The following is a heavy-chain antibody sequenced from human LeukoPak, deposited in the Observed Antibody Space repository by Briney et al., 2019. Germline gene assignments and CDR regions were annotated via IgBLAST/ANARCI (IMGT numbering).Heavy chain of an antibody. V-gene: IGHV3-23*01. Sequence: PSGTLSLTCAVSGGSISSSNWWSWVRQAPGKGLEWVSAISGSGGSTYYADSVKGRSTISRDNSKNTLYLQMNSLRAEDTAVYYCANPPSTAGPWGQGTLVTVSS. CDR2: ISGSGGST. CDR3: ANPPSTAGP. CDR1: GGSISSSN. J-gene: IGHJ5*02. D-gene: IGHD1-14*01.